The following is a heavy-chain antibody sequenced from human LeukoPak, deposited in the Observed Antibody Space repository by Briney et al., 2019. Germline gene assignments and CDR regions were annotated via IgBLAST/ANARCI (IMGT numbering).Heavy chain of an antibody. J-gene: IGHJ4*02. CDR1: GYTFTGYY. D-gene: IGHD4-23*01. Sequence: ASVKVSCKASGYTFTGYYMHWVRQAPGQGLEWMGWINPNSGGTNYAQKFQGRVTMTRDTSISTAYMELSRLRSDDKAVYYCAAFMTTVVHTFDYWGQGTLVTVSS. V-gene: IGHV1-2*02. CDR2: INPNSGGT. CDR3: AAFMTTVVHTFDY.